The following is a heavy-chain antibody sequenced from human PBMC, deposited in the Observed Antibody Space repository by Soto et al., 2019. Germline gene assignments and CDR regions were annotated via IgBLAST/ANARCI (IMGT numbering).Heavy chain of an antibody. CDR2: IIPITATA. CDR1: GGTFGSYA. D-gene: IGHD2-2*01. CDR3: ARSQVSSTSLVIYYYYYYGMDV. J-gene: IGHJ6*02. Sequence: QVQLVQSGAEVKKPGSSVKVSCKASGGTFGSYAISWVRQAPGQGLEWMGGIIPITATANYAEKFQGRVTITADDSTSTASMQLSSLRSEDTAVYYCARSQVSSTSLVIYYYYYYGMDVWGQGTTVTVSS. V-gene: IGHV1-69*01.